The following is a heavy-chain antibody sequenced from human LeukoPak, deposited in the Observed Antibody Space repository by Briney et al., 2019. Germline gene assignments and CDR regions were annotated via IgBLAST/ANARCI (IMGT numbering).Heavy chain of an antibody. CDR1: GFTFNNAW. D-gene: IGHD6-19*01. CDR3: AREPKVAGTGMGDY. Sequence: GGSLRLSCAASGFTFNNAWMNWVRQAPGKGLEWVGRIKRKTDGETTDYAAPVKGRFTISRDDSKNTLYLQMNSLRAEDTAVYYCAREPKVAGTGMGDYWGQGTLVTVSS. J-gene: IGHJ4*02. CDR2: IKRKTDGETT. V-gene: IGHV3-15*01.